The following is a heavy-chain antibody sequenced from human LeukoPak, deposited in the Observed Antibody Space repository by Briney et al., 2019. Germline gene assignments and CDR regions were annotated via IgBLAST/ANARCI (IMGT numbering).Heavy chain of an antibody. V-gene: IGHV3-23*01. CDR1: GFTFSSYA. Sequence: PGGSLRLSCAASGFTFSSYAMSWVRKAPGKGLEWVSAISGSGGSTYYADSVKGRFTISRDNSKNTLYLQMNSLRAEDTAVYYCAKVEEGCSGGSCYFYAFDIWGQGTMVTVSS. D-gene: IGHD2-15*01. J-gene: IGHJ3*02. CDR3: AKVEEGCSGGSCYFYAFDI. CDR2: ISGSGGST.